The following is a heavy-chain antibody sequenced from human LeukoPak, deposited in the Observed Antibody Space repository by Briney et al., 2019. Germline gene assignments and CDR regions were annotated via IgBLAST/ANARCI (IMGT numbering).Heavy chain of an antibody. Sequence: PSETLSLTCAVSGYSISSGYYWGWIRQPPGKGLEWIGSIYHSGSTYYNPSLKSRVTISVDTSKNQFSLKLSSVTAADTAVYYCASLNYGSGSYYNYYWGQGTLVTVSS. D-gene: IGHD3-10*01. J-gene: IGHJ4*02. CDR3: ASLNYGSGSYYNYY. V-gene: IGHV4-38-2*01. CDR2: IYHSGST. CDR1: GYSISSGYY.